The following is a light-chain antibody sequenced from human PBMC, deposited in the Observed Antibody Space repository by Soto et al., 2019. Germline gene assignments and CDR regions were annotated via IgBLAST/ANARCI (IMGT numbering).Light chain of an antibody. J-gene: IGKJ1*01. Sequence: EIQMTQSPSSLSASLGDRVTLTCRASQGIRTYLTWYQQRPGQAPKVLIYAASTLESGVPASFRGSGSGTDFTLTISSLQPEDFATYSCQQNNNSPWTFGEGTKVDIK. CDR2: AAS. V-gene: IGKV1-39*01. CDR1: QGIRTY. CDR3: QQNNNSPWT.